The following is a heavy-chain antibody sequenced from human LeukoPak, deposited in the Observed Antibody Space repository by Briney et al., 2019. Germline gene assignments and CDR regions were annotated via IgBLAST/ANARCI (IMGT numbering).Heavy chain of an antibody. CDR3: ARDSSGYYFDY. Sequence: SETLSLTCTVSGGSISDYFWTWIRQPPGKGLEWIGYIYHSGSTYDNPSLKSRVTISVDRSKNQFSLKLSSVTAADTAVYYCARDSSGYYFDYWGQGTLVTVSS. D-gene: IGHD3-22*01. V-gene: IGHV4-30-2*01. J-gene: IGHJ4*02. CDR2: IYHSGST. CDR1: GGSISDYF.